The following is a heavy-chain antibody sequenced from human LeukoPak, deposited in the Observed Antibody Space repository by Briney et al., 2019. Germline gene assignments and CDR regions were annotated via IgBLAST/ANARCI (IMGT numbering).Heavy chain of an antibody. CDR2: ISSSSSYI. J-gene: IGHJ4*02. CDR1: GFTFSSYS. Sequence: GGSLRLSCTVSGFTFSSYSMNWVRRAPGKGLEWVSSISSSSSYIYYADSVKGRFTISRDNAKNSLYLQMNSLRAEDTAVYYCAKLLNDYGDYYFDYWGQGTLVTVSS. CDR3: AKLLNDYGDYYFDY. D-gene: IGHD4-17*01. V-gene: IGHV3-21*04.